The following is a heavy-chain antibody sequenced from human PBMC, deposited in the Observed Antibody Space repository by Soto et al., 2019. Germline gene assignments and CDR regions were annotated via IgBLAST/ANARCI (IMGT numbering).Heavy chain of an antibody. CDR1: GFTFSNYA. D-gene: IGHD1-26*01. CDR2: ISSNGGST. V-gene: IGHV3-64*01. CDR3: ARGGAQFDY. J-gene: IGHJ4*02. Sequence: EVQLVESGGGLVQPGGSLRLSCAASGFTFSNYAMHWVRQAPGKGLEYVSTISSNGGSTYYANSVKGRFTISRDNSKNTPYLQMGSLRAEDVAVYYCARGGAQFDYWGQGTLVTVSS.